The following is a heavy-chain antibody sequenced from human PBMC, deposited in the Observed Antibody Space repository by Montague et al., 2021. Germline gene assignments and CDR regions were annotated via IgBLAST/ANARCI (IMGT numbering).Heavy chain of an antibody. CDR3: ARDTVGASGYFYYYYMDV. CDR2: LSNGGST. V-gene: IGHV4-4*07. D-gene: IGHD1-26*01. J-gene: IGHJ6*03. Sequence: SETLSLTCTVLGDSINTYSWSWIRQPAGKGLEWIGRLSNGGSTNSNPSLESRVSMSVDTSKNQFSLKLSSVTAADTAVYFCARDTVGASGYFYYYYMDVWGRGTTVTVSS. CDR1: GDSINTYS.